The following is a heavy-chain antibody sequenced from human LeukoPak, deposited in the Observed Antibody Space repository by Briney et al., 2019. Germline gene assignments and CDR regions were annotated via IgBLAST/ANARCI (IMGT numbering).Heavy chain of an antibody. V-gene: IGHV4-30-4*08. Sequence: SETLSLTCTVSGGSISSGDYYWSWIRQPPGKGLEWIGYIYYSGSTYYNPSLKSRVTISVYTSKNQFSLKLSSVTAADTAVYYCAREPRYGSGSYYNYMDVWGKGTTVTVSS. CDR3: AREPRYGSGSYYNYMDV. CDR2: IYYSGST. D-gene: IGHD3-10*01. J-gene: IGHJ6*03. CDR1: GGSISSGDYY.